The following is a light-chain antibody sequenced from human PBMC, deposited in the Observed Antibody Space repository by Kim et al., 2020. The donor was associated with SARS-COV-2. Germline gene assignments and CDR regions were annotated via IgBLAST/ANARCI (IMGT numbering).Light chain of an antibody. CDR3: QAWDSSTVV. Sequence: SVSPGKTASITCSGDELGDKYACWYKQKPGRSPVLVIYQASKRPSGIPERFSGSNSGNTATLTISGTQAMDEADYYCQAWDSSTVVFGGGTQLTVL. J-gene: IGLJ2*01. CDR1: ELGDKY. CDR2: QAS. V-gene: IGLV3-1*01.